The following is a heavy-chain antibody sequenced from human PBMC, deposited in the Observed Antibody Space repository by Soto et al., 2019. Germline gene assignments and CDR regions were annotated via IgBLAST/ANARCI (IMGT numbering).Heavy chain of an antibody. CDR2: IYYSGST. CDR1: GGSISSGGYY. Sequence: SETLSLTCTVSGGSISSGGYYWSWIRQHPGKGQKRIGYIYYSGSTYYNKSLKSRVNISIDTSKNQFSLKLSSVTSADTAVKKCGRVSDIVLVPAATFAPWGKETLVTVS. V-gene: IGHV4-31*03. CDR3: GRVSDIVLVPAATFAP. J-gene: IGHJ5*02. D-gene: IGHD2-2*01.